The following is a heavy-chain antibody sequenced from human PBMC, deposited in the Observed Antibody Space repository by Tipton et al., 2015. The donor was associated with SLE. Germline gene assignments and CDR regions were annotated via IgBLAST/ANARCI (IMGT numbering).Heavy chain of an antibody. Sequence: QSGPEVKKPGASVKVSCKASGYTFTGYDINWVRQAIGQGLEWMGWMNPNRGNTGYAQKFQGRVTMTRDSSMNTAYMELTSLRSEDTAVYYCARGRGLRDGMDVWGQGTTVTVS. CDR2: MNPNRGNT. CDR1: GYTFTGYD. V-gene: IGHV1-8*01. CDR3: ARGRGLRDGMDV. J-gene: IGHJ6*02. D-gene: IGHD2-15*01.